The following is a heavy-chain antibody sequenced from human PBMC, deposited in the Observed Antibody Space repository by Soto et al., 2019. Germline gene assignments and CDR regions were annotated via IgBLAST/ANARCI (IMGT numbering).Heavy chain of an antibody. Sequence: QVQLVQSGADVKKPGSSLKVSCETSGGTSTIYTITWVRQAPGQGLQWMGRIVPTLRLTNYAQDFQGRLTLTADTSTSTAHMQLSSLPSEDTAVYYCATEKYGAGRVGVDTWGQGTLVTVSS. V-gene: IGHV1-69*08. CDR1: GGTSTIYT. D-gene: IGHD1-26*01. CDR3: ATEKYGAGRVGVDT. CDR2: IVPTLRLT. J-gene: IGHJ5*02.